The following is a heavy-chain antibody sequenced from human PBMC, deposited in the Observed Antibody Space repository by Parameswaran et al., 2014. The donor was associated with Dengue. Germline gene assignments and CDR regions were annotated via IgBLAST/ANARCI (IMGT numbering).Heavy chain of an antibody. CDR3: ATGPPSSTRDYYYYGMDV. CDR2: FDPEDGET. D-gene: IGHD5/OR15-5a*01. J-gene: IGHJ6*02. V-gene: IGHV1-24*01. Sequence: WVRQAPGQGLEWMGGFDPEDGETIYAQKFQGRVTMTEDTSTDTAYMELSSLGSEDTAVYYCATGPPSSTRDYYYYGMDVWGQGTTVTVSS.